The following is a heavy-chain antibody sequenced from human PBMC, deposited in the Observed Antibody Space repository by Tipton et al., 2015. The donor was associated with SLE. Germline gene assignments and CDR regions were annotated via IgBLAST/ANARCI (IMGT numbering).Heavy chain of an antibody. J-gene: IGHJ4*02. Sequence: SLRLSCAASGFTFSTYAMTWVRQTPGKGLEWVSAISSSGDSTYYADSVKGRFSISRDNSKNTLYLQMNSLRAEDTAVYYCAKDQNSGSSFFDYWGQGTLVTVSS. CDR1: GFTFSTYA. D-gene: IGHD6-25*01. CDR2: ISSSGDST. CDR3: AKDQNSGSSFFDY. V-gene: IGHV3-23*01.